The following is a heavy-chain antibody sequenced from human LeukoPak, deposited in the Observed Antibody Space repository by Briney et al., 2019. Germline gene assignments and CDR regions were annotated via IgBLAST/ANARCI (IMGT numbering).Heavy chain of an antibody. Sequence: SQTLSLTCAISGDSVSSNSAWTWIRQSPSRGLEWLGRTYYRSKWYEEYAVSVKSRITINADTSKNQFSLQLNSVTPEDTAVYYCARDRNYLDSWGQGTLVTVSS. D-gene: IGHD1-14*01. CDR2: TYYRSKWYE. J-gene: IGHJ4*02. CDR3: ARDRNYLDS. V-gene: IGHV6-1*01. CDR1: GDSVSSNSA.